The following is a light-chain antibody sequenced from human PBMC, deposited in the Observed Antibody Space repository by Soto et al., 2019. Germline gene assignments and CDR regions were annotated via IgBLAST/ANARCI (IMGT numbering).Light chain of an antibody. CDR1: QTISSW. Sequence: DILMTQSPSYLSASVGDIVTITCRASQTISSWVAWYQQKPGKAPKLLIYKTSSLESGVPSRFSGSGSGTEFTLTISSLQPEDFATYYCQQLDNFPLTFGQGTRLEIK. J-gene: IGKJ5*01. CDR2: KTS. CDR3: QQLDNFPLT. V-gene: IGKV1-5*03.